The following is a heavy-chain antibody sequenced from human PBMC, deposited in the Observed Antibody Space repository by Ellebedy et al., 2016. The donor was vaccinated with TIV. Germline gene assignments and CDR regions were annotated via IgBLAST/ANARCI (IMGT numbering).Heavy chain of an antibody. J-gene: IGHJ4*01. CDR2: MYYSGTP. Sequence: SETLSLTXTVSNASISDYYWSWIRQVPGKGMEWIGYMYYSGTPKYNPSLKSRVTMSADTSKNQLSLKVHSVTAADSAVYYCARDPSGDYGVWGHGILVTVSS. CDR3: ARDPSGDYGV. V-gene: IGHV4-59*01. CDR1: NASISDYY. D-gene: IGHD2-21*02.